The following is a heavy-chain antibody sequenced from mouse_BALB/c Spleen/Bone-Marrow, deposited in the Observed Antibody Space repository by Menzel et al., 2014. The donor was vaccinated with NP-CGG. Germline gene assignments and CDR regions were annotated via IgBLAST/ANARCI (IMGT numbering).Heavy chain of an antibody. CDR1: GFTFSSYG. CDR3: ARGLDY. CDR2: INTNGGNT. Sequence: DVKLVESGGGLVQPGGSLKLSCAASGFTFSSYGMSWVRQTPDKRLELVATINTNGGNTYYPDSVKGRFTISRDNAKNTLYLQMSSLKSVDTAMYYCARGLDYWGQGTTLTVSS. J-gene: IGHJ2*01. V-gene: IGHV5-6-3*01.